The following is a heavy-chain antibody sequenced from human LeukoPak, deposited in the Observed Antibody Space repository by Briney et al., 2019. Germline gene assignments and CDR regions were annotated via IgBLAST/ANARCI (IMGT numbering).Heavy chain of an antibody. D-gene: IGHD5-18*01. CDR2: ISGGADYI. V-gene: IGHV3-23*01. CDR3: AKNWGPGMAFYES. J-gene: IGHJ4*02. CDR1: GFTFSSYA. Sequence: GGSLRLSCVASGFTFSSYAMTWVRQAPGKGLEWVSAISGGADYIYYGDSVKGRFTSSRDNSKRTLYLQMSYLRAEDTAVYYCAKNWGPGMAFYESWGQGTQFTVSS.